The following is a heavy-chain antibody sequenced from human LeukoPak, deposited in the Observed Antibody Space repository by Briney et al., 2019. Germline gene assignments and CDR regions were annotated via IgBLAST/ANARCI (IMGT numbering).Heavy chain of an antibody. CDR2: INSNGGST. J-gene: IGHJ6*02. Sequence: PGGSLSLSCSASGFAFSNYATHWVRQAPGKGLEYVAGINSNGGSTFYADSVKGRFTMSGDNSKNTLYLQMSSLRAEDTAVYYCVKGTSTKYYYYGMDVWGQGTTVTVSS. CDR1: GFAFSNYA. CDR3: VKGTSTKYYYYGMDV. V-gene: IGHV3-64D*06. D-gene: IGHD2-2*01.